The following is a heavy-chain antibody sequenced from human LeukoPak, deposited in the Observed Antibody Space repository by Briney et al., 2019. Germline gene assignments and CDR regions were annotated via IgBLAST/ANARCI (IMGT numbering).Heavy chain of an antibody. CDR1: GFTFSRYG. Sequence: GGALRLSCAASGFTFSRYGMHWVRQAPGRGGERGGVILYDGNNQYYADSVKGLFTISTDNSKNPLYLQMTSLRADDTAVYYCARGGGTARSFDYWGQGTLVTVSS. CDR2: ILYDGNNQ. CDR3: ARGGGTARSFDY. J-gene: IGHJ4*02. V-gene: IGHV3-33*01. D-gene: IGHD6-6*01.